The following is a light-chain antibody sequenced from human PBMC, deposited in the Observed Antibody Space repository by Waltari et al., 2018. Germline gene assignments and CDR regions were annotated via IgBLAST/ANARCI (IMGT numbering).Light chain of an antibody. Sequence: SALTQPASVSGSPGQSITISCIGTSRDVGAYDYVSWYQQTPGQAPNLLIYDVTKWPSGISSRFSGSKSGNTASLTSSGLQTEDEAHYYCRSFTISTPWVFGGGTKVTVL. J-gene: IGLJ3*02. CDR2: DVT. CDR1: SRDVGAYDY. V-gene: IGLV2-14*03. CDR3: RSFTISTPWV.